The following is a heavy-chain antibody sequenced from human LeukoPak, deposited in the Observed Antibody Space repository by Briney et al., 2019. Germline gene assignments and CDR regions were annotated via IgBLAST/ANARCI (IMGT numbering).Heavy chain of an antibody. J-gene: IGHJ6*02. CDR3: AKAASSSWPSYQYGMDV. Sequence: HAGGSLRLSCAASGFTFSSYAMSWVRQAPGKGLEWVSAISGSGGSTYYADSVKGRFTISKDNSKNTVYLQMNDLRVGDTAVYYCAKAASSSWPSYQYGMDVWGQGTTVTVSS. V-gene: IGHV3-23*01. CDR2: ISGSGGST. D-gene: IGHD6-13*01. CDR1: GFTFSSYA.